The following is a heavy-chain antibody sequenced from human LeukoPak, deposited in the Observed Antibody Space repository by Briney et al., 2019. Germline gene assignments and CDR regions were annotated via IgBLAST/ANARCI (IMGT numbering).Heavy chain of an antibody. J-gene: IGHJ4*02. D-gene: IGHD4-23*01. V-gene: IGHV1-2*02. Sequence: GASVKVSCKASGYTFTGYYMHWVRQAPGQGLEWMGWINPNSGSTNYAQKFQGRVTMTRDTSISTAYMELSRLRSDDTAVYYCARDYGGNQYYFDYWGQGTLVTVSS. CDR3: ARDYGGNQYYFDY. CDR1: GYTFTGYY. CDR2: INPNSGST.